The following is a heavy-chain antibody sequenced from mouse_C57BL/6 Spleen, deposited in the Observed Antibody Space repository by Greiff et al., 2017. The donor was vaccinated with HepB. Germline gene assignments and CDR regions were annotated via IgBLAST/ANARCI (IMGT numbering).Heavy chain of an antibody. CDR2: IYPGDGDT. Sequence: QVQLQESGPELVKPGASVKISCQASGYAFSSPWMNWVKQRPGKGLEWIGRIYPGDGDTNYNGKFTVKATLTADKSSSTAYMQLSSLTVEDSAVDFCARRTTVVATRGFDYWGQGTTLTVSS. D-gene: IGHD1-1*01. CDR3: ARRTTVVATRGFDY. J-gene: IGHJ2*01. CDR1: GYAFSSPW. V-gene: IGHV1-82*01.